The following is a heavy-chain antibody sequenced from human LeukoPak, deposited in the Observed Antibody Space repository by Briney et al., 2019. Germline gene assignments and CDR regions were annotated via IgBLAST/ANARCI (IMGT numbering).Heavy chain of an antibody. D-gene: IGHD2-21*02. CDR1: GYTFTSYY. V-gene: IGHV1-46*01. CDR2: INPSGGST. J-gene: IGHJ6*02. CDR3: ARGAYCGGDCYSVRGYYYYGMDV. Sequence: ASVKVSCKASGYTFTSYYMHWVRQAPGQGLEWMGIINPSGGSTSYAQKFQGRVTMTRDTSTSTVYMELSSLRSEDTAVYYCARGAYCGGDCYSVRGYYYYGMDVWGQGTTVTVSS.